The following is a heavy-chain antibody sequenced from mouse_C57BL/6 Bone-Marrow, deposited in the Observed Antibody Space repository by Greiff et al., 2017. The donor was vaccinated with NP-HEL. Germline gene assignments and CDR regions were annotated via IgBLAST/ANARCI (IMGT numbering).Heavy chain of an antibody. CDR1: GFTFSDYY. V-gene: IGHV5-16*01. CDR3: AREGGLRRRTYAMDY. Sequence: EVKLMESEGGLVRPGSSMKLSCTASGFTFSDYYMAWVRQVPEKGLEWVANINYDGSSTYYLDSLKSRFIISRDNAKNILYLQMSSLKSEDTATYYCAREGGLRRRTYAMDYWGQGTSVTVSS. CDR2: INYDGSST. J-gene: IGHJ4*01. D-gene: IGHD2-4*01.